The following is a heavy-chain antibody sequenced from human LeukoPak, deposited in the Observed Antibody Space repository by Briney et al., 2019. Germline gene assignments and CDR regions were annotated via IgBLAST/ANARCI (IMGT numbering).Heavy chain of an antibody. J-gene: IGHJ4*02. CDR2: IYASGST. V-gene: IGHV4-4*07. D-gene: IGHD2/OR15-2a*01. CDR3: ARDFYGDDGHHPFDY. CDR1: GGSISNYY. Sequence: PSDTLSLTCSVSGGSISNYYWNWLRQPAGKGLEWIGRIYASGSTNYNPSLKSRVTFSMDKSKNHFSLNLKSVTAADTAFYYCARDFYGDDGHHPFDYWGQGIQVTVS.